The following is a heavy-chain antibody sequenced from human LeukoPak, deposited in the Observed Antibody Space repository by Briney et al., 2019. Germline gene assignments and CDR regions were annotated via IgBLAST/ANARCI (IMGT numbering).Heavy chain of an antibody. Sequence: SETLSLTCTVSGGSISSYYWSWIRQPPGKGLEWIGYIYYSGSTNYNPSLKSRVTISVDTSKNQFSLKLSSVTAADTAVYYCAKDRQWAHSGFDSWGQGTLVTVSS. CDR1: GGSISSYY. CDR2: IYYSGST. CDR3: AKDRQWAHSGFDS. J-gene: IGHJ4*02. D-gene: IGHD1-26*01. V-gene: IGHV4-59*01.